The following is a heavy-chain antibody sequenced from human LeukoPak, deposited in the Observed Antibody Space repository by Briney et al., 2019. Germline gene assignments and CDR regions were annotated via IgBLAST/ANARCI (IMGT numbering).Heavy chain of an antibody. CDR3: ARGVRQWLAHGVDY. D-gene: IGHD6-19*01. V-gene: IGHV4-34*01. CDR2: INHSGST. Sequence: SETPSLTCAVYGGSFSGYYWSWIRQPPGKGLEWIGEINHSGSTNYNPSLKSRVTISVDTSKNRFSLKLSSVTAADTAVYYCARGVRQWLAHGVDYWGQGTLVTVSS. CDR1: GGSFSGYY. J-gene: IGHJ4*02.